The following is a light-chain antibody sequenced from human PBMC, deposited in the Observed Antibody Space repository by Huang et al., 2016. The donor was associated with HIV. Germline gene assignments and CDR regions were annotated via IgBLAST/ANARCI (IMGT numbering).Light chain of an antibody. V-gene: IGKV3-20*01. Sequence: EIILTQSPATLSLSPGERATLSCRASKSVSASNLAWYQQKLGQAPRILIYGASARATGIADRFSASGSGTDFTLTISRLEPEDFAVYYCQHYGTLFTFGQGTEVEIK. CDR3: QHYGTLFT. J-gene: IGKJ2*01. CDR1: KSVSASN. CDR2: GAS.